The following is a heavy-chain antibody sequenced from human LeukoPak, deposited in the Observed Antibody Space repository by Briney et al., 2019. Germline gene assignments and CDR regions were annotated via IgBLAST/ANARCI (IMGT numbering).Heavy chain of an antibody. J-gene: IGHJ4*02. CDR2: IYYSGSP. D-gene: IGHD1-1*01. V-gene: IGHV4-39*01. CDR3: ATWRTAKTGFDY. Sequence: PSETLSLTCTVSGGSMSSYYWAWIRQPPGKGLECIGSIYYSGSPYYNPSLKSRVTISVDTSKNQFSLRLSSVTAADTAVYYCATWRTAKTGFDYWGQGTLVTVSS. CDR1: GGSMSSYY.